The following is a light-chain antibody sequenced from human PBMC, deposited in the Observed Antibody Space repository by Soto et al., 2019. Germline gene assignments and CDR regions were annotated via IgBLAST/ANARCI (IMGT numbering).Light chain of an antibody. CDR1: QSIRTN. CDR2: GAS. CDR3: QQYFNWPLTWT. V-gene: IGKV3-15*01. J-gene: IGKJ3*01. Sequence: EIVLTQSPATLSVSAGGTVTLSCRASQSIRTNVAWYQQIPGQAARLLVYGASTRATGVPARFSGSGSGIEFTLTIGSLQSEDSAFYYCQQYFNWPLTWTFGPGTKVQIK.